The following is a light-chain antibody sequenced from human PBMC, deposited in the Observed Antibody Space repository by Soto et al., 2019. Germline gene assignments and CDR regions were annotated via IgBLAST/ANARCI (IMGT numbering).Light chain of an antibody. CDR1: SSDVGAYNY. J-gene: IGLJ2*01. Sequence: QSALTQPPSASGSPGQSVNISCAGTSSDVGAYNYVSWYQQHPGKAPKLMIYEVTKRPSGVPDRFSGSKSGNTASLTVSGLQVEDEDDCYCCSHGGTKVVFGGGTKLTVL. CDR3: CSHGGTKVV. V-gene: IGLV2-8*01. CDR2: EVT.